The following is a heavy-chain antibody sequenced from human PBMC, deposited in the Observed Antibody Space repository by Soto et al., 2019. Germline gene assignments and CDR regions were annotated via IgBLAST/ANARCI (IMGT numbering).Heavy chain of an antibody. V-gene: IGHV4-34*01. CDR1: GGSFSGYY. CDR3: ASSSLYGMDV. J-gene: IGHJ6*02. CDR2: INHSGST. Sequence: SETLSLTCAVYGGSFSGYYWSWIRQPPGKGLEWIGEINHSGSTNYNPSLKSRLIISIDTSKNQFSLKVGSVTAADTAVYYCASSSLYGMDVWGQGTTVTVSS.